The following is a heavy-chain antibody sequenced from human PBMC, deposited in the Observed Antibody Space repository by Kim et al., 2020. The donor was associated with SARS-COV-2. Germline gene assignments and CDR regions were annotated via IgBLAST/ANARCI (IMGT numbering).Heavy chain of an antibody. CDR2: IKQDGSEK. CDR3: ARDSPRDPIGLAGYYYGMDV. J-gene: IGHJ6*02. Sequence: GGSLRLSCAASGFTFSSYWMSWVRQAPGKGREWVANIKQDGSEKYYVDSVKGRFTISRDNAKNSLYLQMNSLRAEDTAVYYCARDSPRDPIGLAGYYYGMDVWGQGTTVTVSS. V-gene: IGHV3-7*01. CDR1: GFTFSSYW.